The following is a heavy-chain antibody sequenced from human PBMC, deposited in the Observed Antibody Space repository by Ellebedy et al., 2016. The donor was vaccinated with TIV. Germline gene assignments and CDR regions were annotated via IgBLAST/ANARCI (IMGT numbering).Heavy chain of an antibody. Sequence: SGPTLAKPTETLTLTCTVSGFSLSNARMGVSWIRQPPGKALEWLAHIFSNDEKSYSTSLKSRLTISKDTSKSQVVLTMTNMDPVDTATYYCARTTLGYYDSSGNRDDAFDIWGQGTMVTVSS. CDR3: ARTTLGYYDSSGNRDDAFDI. CDR1: GFSLSNARMG. J-gene: IGHJ3*02. D-gene: IGHD3-22*01. V-gene: IGHV2-26*01. CDR2: IFSNDEK.